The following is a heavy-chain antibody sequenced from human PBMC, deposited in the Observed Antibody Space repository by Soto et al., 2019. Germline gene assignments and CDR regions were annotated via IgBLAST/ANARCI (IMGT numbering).Heavy chain of an antibody. CDR3: ATDYYYGGLGYFDY. CDR2: IIPILGIA. D-gene: IGHD3-10*01. J-gene: IGHJ4*02. Sequence: QVQLVQSGAEVKKPGSSVKVSCKASGGTFSSYTISWVRQAPGQGLEWMGRIIPILGIANYAQKFQGRVTITAYKSTSTAYMELSSLRSEDTAVYYCATDYYYGGLGYFDYWGQGTLVTVSS. CDR1: GGTFSSYT. V-gene: IGHV1-69*02.